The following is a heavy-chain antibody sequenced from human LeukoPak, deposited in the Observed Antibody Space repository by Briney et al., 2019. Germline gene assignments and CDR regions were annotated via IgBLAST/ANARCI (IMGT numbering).Heavy chain of an antibody. Sequence: ASVKVSCKASGYTFTGYYTHWVRQAPGQGLEWMGWINPNSGGTNYAQKFQGRVTMTRDTSISTAYMELSRLRSDDTAVYYCARGSSGWYAGDWFDPWGQGTLVTVSS. CDR2: INPNSGGT. CDR3: ARGSSGWYAGDWFDP. J-gene: IGHJ5*02. D-gene: IGHD6-19*01. V-gene: IGHV1-2*02. CDR1: GYTFTGYY.